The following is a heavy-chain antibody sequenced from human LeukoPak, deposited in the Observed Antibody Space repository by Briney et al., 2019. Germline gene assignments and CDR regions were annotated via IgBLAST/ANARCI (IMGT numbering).Heavy chain of an antibody. CDR2: IKPDGSEK. J-gene: IGHJ4*02. Sequence: GGSLRLSCAASGFTFSTYGMIWVRQAPGKGLEWVASIKPDGSEKYYVDSVKGRFTISRDNAKNSLCLQMNSLRVEDTAVYYCARGSWTAAGYWGQGTLVTVSS. V-gene: IGHV3-7*01. D-gene: IGHD6-13*01. CDR3: ARGSWTAAGY. CDR1: GFTFSTYG.